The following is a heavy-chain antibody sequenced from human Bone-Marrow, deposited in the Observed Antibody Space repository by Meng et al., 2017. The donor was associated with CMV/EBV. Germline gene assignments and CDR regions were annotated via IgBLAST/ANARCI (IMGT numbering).Heavy chain of an antibody. D-gene: IGHD6-25*01. V-gene: IGHV4-34*01. CDR1: GGSFSGYY. Sequence: SETLSLTCAVYGGSFSGYYWSWIRQPPGKGLEWIGEINHSGSTNYNPSLKSRVTISVDTSKNQFSLKLRSVTAADTAVYYCARGRGYANNFDYWGQGNLVTVSS. J-gene: IGHJ4*02. CDR3: ARGRGYANNFDY. CDR2: INHSGST.